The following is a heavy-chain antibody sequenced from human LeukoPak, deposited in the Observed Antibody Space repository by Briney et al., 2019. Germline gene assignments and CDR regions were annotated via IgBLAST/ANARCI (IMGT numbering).Heavy chain of an antibody. CDR1: GYTFTSYY. CDR2: INPSGGST. Sequence: GASVKVSCKASGYTFTSYYMHWVRQAPGQGLEWMGIINPSGGSTSYAQKFQGRVTMTRDTSTSTVYMELSSLRSEDTAVYYCPRDVAIVVVPAAPFHNWFDPWGQGTLVTVSS. D-gene: IGHD2-2*03. V-gene: IGHV1-46*01. CDR3: PRDVAIVVVPAAPFHNWFDP. J-gene: IGHJ5*02.